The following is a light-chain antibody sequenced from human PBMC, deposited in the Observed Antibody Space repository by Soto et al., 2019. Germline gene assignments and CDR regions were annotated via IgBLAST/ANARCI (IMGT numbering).Light chain of an antibody. CDR1: SSNIGAGYD. CDR3: QSYDTPVYV. CDR2: GNS. J-gene: IGLJ1*01. Sequence: QSVLTQPPSVSGAPGQRVTISCTGSSSNIGAGYDVHWYQQLPGAAPKLLIYGNSNRPSGVPDRFSGSRSGTSASLAITGLQPEDEADYYCQSYDTPVYVFGGGTK. V-gene: IGLV1-40*01.